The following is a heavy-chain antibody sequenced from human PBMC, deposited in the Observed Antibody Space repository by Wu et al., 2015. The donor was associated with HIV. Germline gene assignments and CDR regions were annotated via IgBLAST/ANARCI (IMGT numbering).Heavy chain of an antibody. CDR3: ARDLYYYDSSGYPGY. CDR1: GYTFTGYY. CDR2: INPNSGGT. J-gene: IGHJ4*02. Sequence: QVQLVQSGAEVKKPGASVKVSCKASGYTFTGYYMHWVRQAPGQGLEWMGWINPNSGGTNYAQKFQGRVTMTRDTSISTAYMELSRLRSDDTAVYYCARDLYYYDSSGYPGYWGQGTLVTVSS. V-gene: IGHV1-2*02. D-gene: IGHD3-22*01.